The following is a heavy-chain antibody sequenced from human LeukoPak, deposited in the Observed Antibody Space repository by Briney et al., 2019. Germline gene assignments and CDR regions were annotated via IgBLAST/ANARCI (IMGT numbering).Heavy chain of an antibody. V-gene: IGHV4-59*01. Sequence: NSSETLSLTCTVSGGSIRSYYWSWIRQPPGKGLEWIGYIYYSGSTNYNPSPKSRVTISVDTSKNQFSLKLSSVTAADTAVYYCARDKWDYYYYMDVWGKGTTVTVSS. D-gene: IGHD2-8*01. CDR3: ARDKWDYYYYMDV. CDR2: IYYSGST. CDR1: GGSIRSYY. J-gene: IGHJ6*03.